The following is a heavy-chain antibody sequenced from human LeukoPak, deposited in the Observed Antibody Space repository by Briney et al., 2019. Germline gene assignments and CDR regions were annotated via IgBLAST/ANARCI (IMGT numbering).Heavy chain of an antibody. J-gene: IGHJ4*02. CDR1: GFTFGDYA. CDR2: IRSKAYGGTT. CDR3: TRIDGGYSGSYVFDY. V-gene: IGHV3-49*04. D-gene: IGHD1-26*01. Sequence: PGGSLRLSCTASGFTFGDYAMSWVRQAPGKGLEWVGFIRSKAYGGTTEYAASVKGRFTISRDDPKNIAYLQMNSLETEDTAVYYCTRIDGGYSGSYVFDYWGQGTLVTVSS.